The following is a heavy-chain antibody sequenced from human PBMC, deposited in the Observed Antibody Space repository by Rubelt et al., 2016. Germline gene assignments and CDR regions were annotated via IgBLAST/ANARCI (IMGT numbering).Heavy chain of an antibody. D-gene: IGHD7-27*01. V-gene: IGHV4-61*05. CDR1: GGSISSSSYY. CDR2: IYYSGST. CDR3: ARGPTGARGNYYYYYGMDV. J-gene: IGHJ6*02. Sequence: QLQLQESGPGLVKPSETLSLTCTVSGGSISSSSYYWGWIRQPPGKGLEWIGYIYYSGSTNYNPSLKSGVTIAVDTSKNQFSLKLNSVTAADTAVYYCARGPTGARGNYYYYYGMDVWGQGTTVTVSS.